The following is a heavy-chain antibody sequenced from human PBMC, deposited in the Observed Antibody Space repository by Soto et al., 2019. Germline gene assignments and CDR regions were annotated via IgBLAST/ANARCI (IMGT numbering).Heavy chain of an antibody. D-gene: IGHD3-3*01. J-gene: IGHJ4*02. CDR2: ISISGDNI. Sequence: SLRLSGAASRFTFRHYAINWVRQAPGKGLEWVSFISISGDNILYADSVEGRFIMSRDNTKNSVYLQMNSLRAEDTAVYYCARDTNGVEDFDYWGQGTLVTVSS. V-gene: IGHV3-48*03. CDR3: ARDTNGVEDFDY. CDR1: RFTFRHYA.